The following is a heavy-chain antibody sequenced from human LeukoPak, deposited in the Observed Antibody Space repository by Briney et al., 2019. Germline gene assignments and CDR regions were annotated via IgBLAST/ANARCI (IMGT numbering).Heavy chain of an antibody. CDR2: INSDGSSI. J-gene: IGHJ4*02. Sequence: GGSLRLSCAASGFTFSSHWMHWVRQAPGKGLVWVSRINSDGSSINYADFVKGRFTISRDNAENTLYLQMNSLRAEDTAMYYCARDRGGIIDYWGQGTLVTVSS. V-gene: IGHV3-74*01. D-gene: IGHD3-16*01. CDR3: ARDRGGIIDY. CDR1: GFTFSSHW.